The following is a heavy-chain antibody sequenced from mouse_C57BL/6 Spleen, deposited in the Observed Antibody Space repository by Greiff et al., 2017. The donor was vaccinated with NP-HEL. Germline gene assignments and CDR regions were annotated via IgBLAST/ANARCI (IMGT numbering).Heavy chain of an antibody. V-gene: IGHV5-6*01. CDR2: ISSGGSYT. J-gene: IGHJ4*01. D-gene: IGHD2-4*01. Sequence: VQLKESGGDLVKPGGSLKLSCAASGFTFSSYGMSWVRQTPDKRLEWVATISSGGSYTYYPDSVKGRFTISRDNAKNTLYLQMSSLKSEDTAMYYCARHPDYEDDAYYAMDYWGQGTSVTVSS. CDR1: GFTFSSYG. CDR3: ARHPDYEDDAYYAMDY.